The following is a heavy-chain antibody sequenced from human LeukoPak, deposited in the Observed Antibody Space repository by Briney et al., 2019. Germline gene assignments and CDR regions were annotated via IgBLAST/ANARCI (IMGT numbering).Heavy chain of an antibody. V-gene: IGHV4-39*07. D-gene: IGHD1-26*01. CDR2: INHSGST. CDR3: ARGPYSGSYYFDY. J-gene: IGHJ4*02. Sequence: PSETLSLTCTVSGGSISSSSYYWGWIRQPPGKGLEWIGEINHSGSTNYNPSLKSRVTISVDTSKNQFSLKLSSVTAADTAVYYCARGPYSGSYYFDYWGQGTLVTVSS. CDR1: GGSISSSSYY.